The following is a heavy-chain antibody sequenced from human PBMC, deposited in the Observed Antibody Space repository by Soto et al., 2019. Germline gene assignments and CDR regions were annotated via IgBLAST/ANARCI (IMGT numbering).Heavy chain of an antibody. CDR3: ARELPQRQGRNMDV. J-gene: IGHJ6*02. Sequence: SETLSLTCTVTGGSMTSGDQYSTWIRHRPGGGLEWFGYINHRGSLYYNPSLKSRVSMSVDTSKNQFSLNLSSVTAADTAVCYCARELPQRQGRNMDVWGQGTTVTVSS. V-gene: IGHV4-31*03. CDR2: INHRGSL. CDR1: GGSMTSGDQY. D-gene: IGHD1-1*01.